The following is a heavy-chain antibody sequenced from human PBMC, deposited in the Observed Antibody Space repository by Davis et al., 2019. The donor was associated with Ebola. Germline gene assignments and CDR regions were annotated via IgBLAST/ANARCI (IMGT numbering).Heavy chain of an antibody. V-gene: IGHV1-69*05. CDR2: IIPIFGTA. D-gene: IGHD2-15*01. J-gene: IGHJ6*04. CDR1: GGTFSSYA. Sequence: AASVKVSCKASGGTFSSYAISWVRQAPGQGLEWMGGIIPIFGTANYAQKFQGRVTMTRDTSTSTVYMELSSLRSEDTAVYYCAREVVVVVAATPSGYYYYGMDVWGKGTTVTVSS. CDR3: AREVVVVVAATPSGYYYYGMDV.